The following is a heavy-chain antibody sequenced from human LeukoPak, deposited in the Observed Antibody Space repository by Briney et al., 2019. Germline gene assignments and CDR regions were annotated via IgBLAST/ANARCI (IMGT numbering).Heavy chain of an antibody. J-gene: IGHJ4*02. D-gene: IGHD5-12*01. CDR3: ARDSGYSGYNDTSLDY. CDR1: GGSISSSSYY. Sequence: SETLSLTCTVSGGSISSSSYYWGWIRQPPGKGLEWIGSIYYSGSTYYNPSLKSRVTISVDTAKNQFSLKLSSVTAADTAVYYCARDSGYSGYNDTSLDYWGQGTLVTVSS. V-gene: IGHV4-39*07. CDR2: IYYSGST.